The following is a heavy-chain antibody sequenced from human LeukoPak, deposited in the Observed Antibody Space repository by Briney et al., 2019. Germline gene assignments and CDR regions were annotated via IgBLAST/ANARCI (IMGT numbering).Heavy chain of an antibody. CDR3: AKDLGEMATHRGDY. V-gene: IGHV3-23*01. Sequence: PGGSLRLSCAASGFPFSKYALTWVRQAPGKGLEWISAIYGSGANTYYADSVKGRFTISRDNSKNTVYLQMNSLRVEDTAVYYCAKDLGEMATHRGDYWGQGTLVTVSS. CDR1: GFPFSKYA. CDR2: IYGSGANT. D-gene: IGHD5-24*01. J-gene: IGHJ4*02.